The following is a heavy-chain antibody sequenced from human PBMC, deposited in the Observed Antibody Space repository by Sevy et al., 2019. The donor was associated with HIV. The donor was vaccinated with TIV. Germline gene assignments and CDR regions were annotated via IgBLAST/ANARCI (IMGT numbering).Heavy chain of an antibody. V-gene: IGHV6-1*01. CDR2: TYYRSKWYS. CDR3: VRVGKSIAAPFYY. D-gene: IGHD6-6*01. J-gene: IGHJ4*02. Sequence: KQSQTLSLTCAISGDSVSSNSAAWNWIRQSPSRGLEWLGRTYYRSKWYSDYAVSVKSRITINPDTSKNQLSLQLNSVTPEDRAVYYCVRVGKSIAAPFYYWRQGTLVTVSS. CDR1: GDSVSSNSAA.